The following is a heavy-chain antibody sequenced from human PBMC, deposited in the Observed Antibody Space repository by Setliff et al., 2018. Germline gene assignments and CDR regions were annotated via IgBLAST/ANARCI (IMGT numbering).Heavy chain of an antibody. CDR1: GGSISDNNYY. Sequence: PSETLSLTCTVSGGSISDNNYYWGWIRQSPGKELEWIGGISHSANKYYNPSFRTGVTISVDMSKNQFFLNLDSVTAADTALYYCARARSLDFDYWGQGMLVTVSS. CDR3: ARARSLDFDY. CDR2: ISHSANK. J-gene: IGHJ4*02. V-gene: IGHV4-39*01.